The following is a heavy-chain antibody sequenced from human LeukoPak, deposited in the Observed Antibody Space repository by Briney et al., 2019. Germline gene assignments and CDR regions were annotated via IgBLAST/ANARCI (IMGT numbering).Heavy chain of an antibody. D-gene: IGHD3-10*01. Sequence: PGRSLRLSCAASGFTFSDYYMSWIRQAPGKGLEWVSYISSSSSYTNYADSVKGRFTISRDNAKNSLYLQMNSLRAEDTAVYYCARGGRLLWFGELLSNTFDYWGQGTLVTVSS. CDR2: ISSSSSYT. CDR1: GFTFSDYY. J-gene: IGHJ4*02. V-gene: IGHV3-11*05. CDR3: ARGGRLLWFGELLSNTFDY.